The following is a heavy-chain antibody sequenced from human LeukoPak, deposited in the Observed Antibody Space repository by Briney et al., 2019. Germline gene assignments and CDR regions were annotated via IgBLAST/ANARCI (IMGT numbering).Heavy chain of an antibody. CDR3: ARVSNYYGSGSYYIPDAFDI. D-gene: IGHD3-10*01. V-gene: IGHV3-48*04. J-gene: IGHJ3*02. Sequence: PGGSLRLSCAASGFTFSSYSMNWVRQAPGKGLEWGSYISGSSSTIYYADSVKGRFTISRDNAKNSLYLQMNSLRAEDTAVYYCARVSNYYGSGSYYIPDAFDIWGQGTMVTVSS. CDR2: ISGSSSTI. CDR1: GFTFSSYS.